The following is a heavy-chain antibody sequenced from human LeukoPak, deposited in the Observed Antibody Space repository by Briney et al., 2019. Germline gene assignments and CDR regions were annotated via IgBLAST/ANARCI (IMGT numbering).Heavy chain of an antibody. CDR2: ISAYNGNT. CDR1: GYTFTSYG. CDR3: ARDFSPVGANRPSAFDI. V-gene: IGHV1-18*01. J-gene: IGHJ3*02. D-gene: IGHD1-26*01. Sequence: ASVKVSCKASGYTFTSYGISWVRQAPGQGLEWMGWISAYNGNTIYAQKLQGRVTMTTDTSTSTAYMELRSLRSDDTAVYYCARDFSPVGANRPSAFDIWGQGTMVTVSS.